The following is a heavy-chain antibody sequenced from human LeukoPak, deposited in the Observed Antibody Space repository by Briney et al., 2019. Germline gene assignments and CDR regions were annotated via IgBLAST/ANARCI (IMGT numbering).Heavy chain of an antibody. Sequence: GGSLRLSCAASEFTFSSYWMHWVCQAPGKGLVWVSRINSDGSSTGYADSVKGRFTISRDNTKNTLYLQMNSLRAEDTALYYCARDPGEDSRGYWGQGTLVTVSS. D-gene: IGHD6-13*01. CDR3: ARDPGEDSRGY. J-gene: IGHJ4*02. V-gene: IGHV3-74*01. CDR2: INSDGSST. CDR1: EFTFSSYW.